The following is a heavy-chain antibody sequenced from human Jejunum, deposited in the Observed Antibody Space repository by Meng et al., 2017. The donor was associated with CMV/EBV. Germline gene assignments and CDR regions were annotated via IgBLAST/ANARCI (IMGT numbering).Heavy chain of an antibody. Sequence: GQLVEAGGCLVQPGGSLRLSCAASEFSLNGYWMHWVRQAPGKGLVWVSHINSDGSSTTYADSVKGRFTISRDNAKNTLFLQMNSLRAEDTAVYYCARVGSTSQYFQHWGQGTLVTVSS. V-gene: IGHV3-74*01. D-gene: IGHD2-2*01. CDR1: EFSLNGYW. CDR3: ARVGSTSQYFQH. CDR2: INSDGSST. J-gene: IGHJ1*01.